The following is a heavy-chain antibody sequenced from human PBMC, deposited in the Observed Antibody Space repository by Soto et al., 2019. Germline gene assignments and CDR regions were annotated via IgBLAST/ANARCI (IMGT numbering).Heavy chain of an antibody. J-gene: IGHJ5*02. CDR3: ARGAYSGWDNRFDP. CDR2: IKQDGSEK. D-gene: IGHD6-19*01. CDR1: GFTFSSYW. V-gene: IGHV3-7*01. Sequence: EVQLVESGGGLVQPGGSLRLSCAASGFTFSSYWMSWVRQAPGKGLEWVANIKQDGSEKYYVDSVKGRFTISRDNAKNSLYLQMNSLRAEDTAVYYCARGAYSGWDNRFDPWGQGTLVTVSS.